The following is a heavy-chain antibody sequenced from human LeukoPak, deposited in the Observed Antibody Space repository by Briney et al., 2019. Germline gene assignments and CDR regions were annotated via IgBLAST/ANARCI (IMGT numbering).Heavy chain of an antibody. V-gene: IGHV1-69*13. CDR2: IIPIFDTA. CDR3: ARAGLPSVYYSYGMDV. CDR1: GGTFSSYA. J-gene: IGHJ6*02. Sequence: ASVKVSCTASGGTFSSYAISWVRQAPGQGLEWMGGIIPIFDTANYAQKFQGRVTITADESTSTAYMELSSLRSEDTAVYYCARAGLPSVYYSYGMDVWGRGTSVTVSS.